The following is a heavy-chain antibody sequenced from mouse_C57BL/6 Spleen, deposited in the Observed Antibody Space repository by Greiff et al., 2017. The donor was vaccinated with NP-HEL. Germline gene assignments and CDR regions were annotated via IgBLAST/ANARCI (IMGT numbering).Heavy chain of an antibody. D-gene: IGHD2-4*01. CDR3: ARDYYDYDGFAY. CDR1: GYSITSDYY. Sequence: EVKLVESGPGLVKPSQSLSLTCSVTGYSITSDYYWNWIRQFPGNKLEWMGYISYDGSNNYNPSLKNRISITRDTSKNQFFLKLNSVTTEDTATYYCARDYYDYDGFAYWGQGTLVTVSA. J-gene: IGHJ3*01. CDR2: ISYDGSN. V-gene: IGHV3-6*01.